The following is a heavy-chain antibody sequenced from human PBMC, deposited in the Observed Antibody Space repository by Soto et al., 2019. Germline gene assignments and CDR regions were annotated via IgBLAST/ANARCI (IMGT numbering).Heavy chain of an antibody. Sequence: SETLSLTCAVYGGSFSGYYWSWIRQPPGKGLEWIGEINHSGSTNYNPSLKSRVTISVDTSKNQFSLKLSSVTAADTAVYYCARARGGIAATGVDYWGQGTLVTVSS. CDR3: ARARGGIAATGVDY. J-gene: IGHJ4*02. CDR2: INHSGST. D-gene: IGHD6-13*01. V-gene: IGHV4-34*01. CDR1: GGSFSGYY.